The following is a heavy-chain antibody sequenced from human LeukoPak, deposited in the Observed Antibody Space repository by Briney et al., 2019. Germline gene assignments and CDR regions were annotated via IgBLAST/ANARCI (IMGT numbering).Heavy chain of an antibody. Sequence: GGSLRLSCAASGFTFGDYAMHWVRQTPGKGLEWVSLISGDGLTTHYGDSVRGRFTISRNNSKNSLYLQMNGLRTEDTAFYYCAKGLNGVSFSFDYRGRGTPVTVSS. D-gene: IGHD2-8*01. CDR3: AKGLNGVSFSFDY. CDR1: GFTFGDYA. V-gene: IGHV3-43*02. CDR2: ISGDGLTT. J-gene: IGHJ4*02.